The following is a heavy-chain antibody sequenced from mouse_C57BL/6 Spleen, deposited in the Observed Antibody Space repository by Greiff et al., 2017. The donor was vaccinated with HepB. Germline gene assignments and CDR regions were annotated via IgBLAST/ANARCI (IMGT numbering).Heavy chain of an antibody. J-gene: IGHJ4*01. CDR3: TRPHYDGYYDYAMDY. D-gene: IGHD2-3*01. CDR2: IDPETGGT. Sequence: QVQLQQSGAELVRPGASVTLSCKASGYTFTDYEMHWVKQTPVHGLEWIGAIDPETGGTAYNQKFKGKAILTADKSSSTAYMELRSLTSEDSAVYYCTRPHYDGYYDYAMDYWGQGTSVTVSS. V-gene: IGHV1-15*01. CDR1: GYTFTDYE.